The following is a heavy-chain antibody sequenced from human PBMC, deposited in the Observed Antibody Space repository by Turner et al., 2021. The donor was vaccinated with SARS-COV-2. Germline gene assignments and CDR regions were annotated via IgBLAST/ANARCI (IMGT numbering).Heavy chain of an antibody. CDR3: ARGMFRFGGVIVRPFDY. CDR1: GYTLTELS. Sequence: QVQVVQSGAEVKKPGASVKVSCKVSGYTLTELSMHWVRQATGQGLEWMGWMNPNSGNTGYAQKFQGRVTMTRNTSISTAYMELSSLRSEDTAVYYCARGMFRFGGVIVRPFDYWGQGTLVTVSS. J-gene: IGHJ4*02. V-gene: IGHV1-8*01. D-gene: IGHD3-16*02. CDR2: MNPNSGNT.